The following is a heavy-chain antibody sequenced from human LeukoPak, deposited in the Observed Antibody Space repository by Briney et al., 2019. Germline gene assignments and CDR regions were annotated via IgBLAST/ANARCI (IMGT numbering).Heavy chain of an antibody. V-gene: IGHV1-46*01. CDR3: ARDKGTTRCYADY. J-gene: IGHJ4*02. CDR2: INPSGGST. D-gene: IGHD2-2*01. Sequence: ASVKVSCKASGYTFTNYYMYWVRQAPGQGLEWMGIINPSGGSTSYAQKFQGRLTMTRDTSTSTVYMELSSQRSEDAAVYYCARDKGTTRCYADYWGQGTLVTVSS. CDR1: GYTFTNYY.